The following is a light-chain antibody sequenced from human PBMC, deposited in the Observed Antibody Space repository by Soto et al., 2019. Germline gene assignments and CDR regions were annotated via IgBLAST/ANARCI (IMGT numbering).Light chain of an antibody. CDR3: QQFGSSVT. J-gene: IGKJ5*01. CDR2: HAS. V-gene: IGKV3-11*01. Sequence: EIVMTQSPATLSVSPGERATLSCRASQSITRNLAWYQQSPGQAPRLLIYHASNRATGIPARFSGSGSGTDFTLTISSLEPEDFAVYYCQQFGSSVTFGQGTRLEIK. CDR1: QSITRN.